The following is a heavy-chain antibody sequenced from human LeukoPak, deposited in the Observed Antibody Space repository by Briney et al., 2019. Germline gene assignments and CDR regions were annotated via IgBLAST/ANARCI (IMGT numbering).Heavy chain of an antibody. J-gene: IGHJ4*02. CDR1: GFTFTTYA. Sequence: GGSLRLSWAASGFTFTTYAMAWVRQAPGKGLEWVSAISGSGRDTFYADSVKGRFTFSRDNSKNTLSLQMNSLRAEDTAVYYCAKFRVHTSSRGVGLDYWGQGTLVTVSS. CDR2: ISGSGRDT. V-gene: IGHV3-23*01. CDR3: AKFRVHTSSRGVGLDY. D-gene: IGHD5-18*01.